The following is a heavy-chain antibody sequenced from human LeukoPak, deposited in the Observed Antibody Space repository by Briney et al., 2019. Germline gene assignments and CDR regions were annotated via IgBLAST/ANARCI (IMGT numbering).Heavy chain of an antibody. CDR2: IIPIFGIA. J-gene: IGHJ3*02. CDR1: GGTFSSYA. Sequence: SVKVSCKASGGTFSSYAISWVRQAPGQGLEWMGRIIPIFGIANYAQKFQGRVTITADKSTSTAYMELSSLRSEDTAVYYCAGSSRTTDDAFDIWGQGTMVTVSS. V-gene: IGHV1-69*04. D-gene: IGHD1-1*01. CDR3: AGSSRTTDDAFDI.